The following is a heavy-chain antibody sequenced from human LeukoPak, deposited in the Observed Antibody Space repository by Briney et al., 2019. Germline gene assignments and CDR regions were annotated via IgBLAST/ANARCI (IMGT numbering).Heavy chain of an antibody. D-gene: IGHD5-24*01. CDR2: ISGGGSST. J-gene: IGHJ4*02. V-gene: IGHV3-23*01. CDR3: AKLGGDGYNADFDY. CDR1: GFTFRSFP. Sequence: GGSLRLSCSASGFTFRSFPMSWVRQAPGKGLEWVSGISGGGSSTYYADSVKGRFTISRDNSKNTLYLQMNSLRAEDTAVYYCAKLGGDGYNADFDYWGQGTLVTVSS.